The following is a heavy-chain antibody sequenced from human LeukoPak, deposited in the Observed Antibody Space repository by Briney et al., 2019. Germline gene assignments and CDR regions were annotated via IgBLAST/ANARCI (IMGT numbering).Heavy chain of an antibody. J-gene: IGHJ6*03. CDR3: ARGDYYDSSGYYWSNYNYYMDV. V-gene: IGHV1-69*05. CDR1: GGTFSSYA. Sequence: SVKVSCKASGGTFSSYAISWVRQAPGQGLEWMGRIIPIFGTANYAQKFQGRVTITTDESTSTAYMELSSLRSEDTAVYYCARGDYYDSSGYYWSNYNYYMDVWGKGTTVTVSS. CDR2: IIPIFGTA. D-gene: IGHD3-22*01.